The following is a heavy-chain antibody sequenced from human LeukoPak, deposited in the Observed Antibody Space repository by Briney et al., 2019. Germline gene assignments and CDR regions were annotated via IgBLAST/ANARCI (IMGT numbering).Heavy chain of an antibody. J-gene: IGHJ2*01. V-gene: IGHV4-61*02. D-gene: IGHD1-26*01. Sequence: SETLSLTCTVSSGSINSGSYYWSWIRQPAGKGLEWIGRIYTSGSTNYNASLKSRVTISVDTSKNQFSLKLNSVTAADTAVYYCARWGRGWYFDLWGRGTLVTVSS. CDR1: SGSINSGSYY. CDR2: IYTSGST. CDR3: ARWGRGWYFDL.